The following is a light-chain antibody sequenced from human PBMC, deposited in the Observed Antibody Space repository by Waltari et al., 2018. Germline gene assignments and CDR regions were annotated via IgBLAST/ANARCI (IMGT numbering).Light chain of an antibody. J-gene: IGLJ3*02. Sequence: QSALTQPASVSGSVGQSFTLPCTGTSSHVGGFNLVSSYQQHPGKAPKLMIYDVSKRPSGVSNRFSGSKSGNTASLTISGLQAEDEADYYCSSYTISSTLNWVFGGGTKLTVL. CDR3: SSYTISSTLNWV. CDR2: DVS. CDR1: SSHVGGFNL. V-gene: IGLV2-14*03.